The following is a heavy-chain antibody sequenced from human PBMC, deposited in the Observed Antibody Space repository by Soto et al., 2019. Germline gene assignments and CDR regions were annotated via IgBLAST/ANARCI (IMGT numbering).Heavy chain of an antibody. D-gene: IGHD2-2*01. Sequence: GASVKVSCKASGGTFSSYAISWVRQAPGQGLEWMGGIIPIFGTANYAQKFQGRVTITADESTSTAYMELSSLRSEDTAVYYCARGVLGYCSSITSYRVARYFDYWGQGTLVTVSS. J-gene: IGHJ4*02. V-gene: IGHV1-69*13. CDR3: ARGVLGYCSSITSYRVARYFDY. CDR1: GGTFSSYA. CDR2: IIPIFGTA.